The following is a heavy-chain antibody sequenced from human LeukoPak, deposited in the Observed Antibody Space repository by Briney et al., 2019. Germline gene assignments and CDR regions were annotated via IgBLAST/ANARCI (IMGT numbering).Heavy chain of an antibody. J-gene: IGHJ5*02. CDR3: AREASLYCSGNDCYWAFDR. CDR2: IKQDESKR. V-gene: IGHV3-7*01. Sequence: GGPLRLSCAASGFTFSDHWMSWVRQAPGKGLEWVANIKQDESKRYYVDSVKGRFTISRDNAKNSLYLQINSLRAEDTAVYYCAREASLYCSGNDCYWAFDRWGQGTLVTVSS. CDR1: GFTFSDHW. D-gene: IGHD2-15*01.